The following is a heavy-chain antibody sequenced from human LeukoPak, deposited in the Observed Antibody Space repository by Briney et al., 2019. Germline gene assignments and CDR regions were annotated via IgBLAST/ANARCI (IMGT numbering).Heavy chain of an antibody. CDR3: ARERYITTPPWNY. V-gene: IGHV3-48*03. D-gene: IGHD3-22*01. Sequence: GGSLRLSCAASGFTFSSYEMNWIRQAPGKGLEWVSYISSSGSTIYYADSVKGRFTISRDNAKNSVYLQMNSLRAEDTAVYYCARERYITTPPWNYWGQGTLVTVSS. CDR2: ISSSGSTI. CDR1: GFTFSSYE. J-gene: IGHJ4*02.